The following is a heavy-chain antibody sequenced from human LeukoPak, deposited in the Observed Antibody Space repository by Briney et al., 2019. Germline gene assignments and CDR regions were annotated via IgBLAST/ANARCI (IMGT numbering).Heavy chain of an antibody. CDR3: ARHSLQGSGSWYSLKVGYFDY. CDR2: IYYSGST. V-gene: IGHV4-59*08. D-gene: IGHD6-13*01. Sequence: SETLSLTCTVSGGSISSYYWSWIRQPPGKGLEWIGYIYYSGSTNYNPSLKSRVTISVDTSKNQFSLKLSSVTAADTAVYYCARHSLQGSGSWYSLKVGYFDYWGQGTLVTVSS. CDR1: GGSISSYY. J-gene: IGHJ4*02.